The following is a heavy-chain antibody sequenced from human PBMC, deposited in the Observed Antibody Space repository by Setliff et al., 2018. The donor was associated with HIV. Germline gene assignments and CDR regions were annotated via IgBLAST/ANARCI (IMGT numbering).Heavy chain of an antibody. CDR1: GFSFDDYA. CDR2: ITWNSNNT. V-gene: IGHV3-9*01. D-gene: IGHD1-26*01. Sequence: GGSLRLSCTVSGFSFDDYAVHWVRQPPGKGLEWVSGITWNSNNTGYADSVKGRVTISRDNAKNSLYLQMNSLRPDDKAFYYCAIYGGGIYYWGQGTLVTVS. J-gene: IGHJ4*02. CDR3: AIYGGGIYY.